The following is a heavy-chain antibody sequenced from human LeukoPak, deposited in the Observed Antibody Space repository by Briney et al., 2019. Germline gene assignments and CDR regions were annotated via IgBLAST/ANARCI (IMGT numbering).Heavy chain of an antibody. CDR2: ISYDGSNK. V-gene: IGHV3-30*18. D-gene: IGHD3-3*01. Sequence: GGSLRLSCAGSGFTFKSYSLNWVRQAPGKGLEWVAVISYDGSNKYYADSVKGRFTISRDNSKNTLYLQMNSLRAEDTAVYYCAKDQRILRFLECPFDYWGQGTLVTVSS. CDR1: GFTFKSYS. CDR3: AKDQRILRFLECPFDY. J-gene: IGHJ4*02.